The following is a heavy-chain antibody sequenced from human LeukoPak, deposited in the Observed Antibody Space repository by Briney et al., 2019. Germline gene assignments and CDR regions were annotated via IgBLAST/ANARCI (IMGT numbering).Heavy chain of an antibody. V-gene: IGHV4-59*08. Sequence: SETLSLTCTVSGGSISSYYWSWIRQPPGKGLEWIGYIYYSGSTNYNPSLKSRVTISVDTSKNQFSLKLSSVTAADTAVYYCARTAYCGGDCSAFDYWGQGTLVTVSS. D-gene: IGHD2-21*02. CDR2: IYYSGST. J-gene: IGHJ4*02. CDR1: GGSISSYY. CDR3: ARTAYCGGDCSAFDY.